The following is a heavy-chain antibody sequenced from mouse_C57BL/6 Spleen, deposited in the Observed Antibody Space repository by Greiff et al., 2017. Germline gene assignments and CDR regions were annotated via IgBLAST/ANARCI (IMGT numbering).Heavy chain of an antibody. J-gene: IGHJ3*01. V-gene: IGHV1-78*01. D-gene: IGHD1-2*01. CDR3: ANNHYDGAWFAY. CDR2: IYPRDGST. CDR1: GYTFTDHT. Sequence: QVQLKESDAELVKPGASVTISCKVSGYTFTDHTIHWMKQRPEQGLEWIGYIYPRDGSTKYNEKFKGKATLTADKSSSTAYMQLNSLTSEDSAVYVCANNHYDGAWFAYWGQGTLVTVSA.